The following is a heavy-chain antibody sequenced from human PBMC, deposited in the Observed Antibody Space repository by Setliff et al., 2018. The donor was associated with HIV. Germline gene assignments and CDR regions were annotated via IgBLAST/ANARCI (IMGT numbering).Heavy chain of an antibody. Sequence: GGSLRLSCTASGFSLKRYGIHWVRQAPGKGLEWVAVMGDDGSDKYYADSVKGRFTIFRDNSKNTLYLQMNSLRAEDTALYYCAKVGTYSSTWYFDLWGRGTLVTVSS. D-gene: IGHD6-13*01. CDR1: GFSLKRYG. CDR3: AKVGTYSSTWYFDL. V-gene: IGHV3-33*06. J-gene: IGHJ2*01. CDR2: MGDDGSDK.